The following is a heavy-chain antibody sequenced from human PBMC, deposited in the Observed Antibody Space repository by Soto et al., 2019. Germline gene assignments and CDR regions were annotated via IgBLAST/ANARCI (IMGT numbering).Heavy chain of an antibody. CDR2: ISVSGST. CDR3: AKGTTVGMGYWYFDL. Sequence: EAQLLESGGGLVQPGGSLRLSCAASEYTFSSYAKNWVRQAPGKGLEWVSGISVSGSTYYADSVKGRFTVSRDSSKNTLFLQMNSLRAEDTAVYYCAKGTTVGMGYWYFDLWGRGTLVTVSS. CDR1: EYTFSSYA. D-gene: IGHD4-17*01. J-gene: IGHJ2*01. V-gene: IGHV3-23*01.